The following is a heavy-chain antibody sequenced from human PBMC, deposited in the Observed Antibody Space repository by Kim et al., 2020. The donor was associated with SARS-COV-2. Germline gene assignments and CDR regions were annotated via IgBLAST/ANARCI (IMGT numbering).Heavy chain of an antibody. CDR2: IWYDGSNK. Sequence: GGSLRLSCAASGFTFSSYGMHWFRQAPGKGLEWVAVIWYDGSNKYYADSVKGRFTISRDNSKNTLYLQMNSLRAEDTAVYYCAKLSEGYYDILTGYYTPDYYYYGMDVWGQGTTVTVSS. CDR1: GFTFSSYG. V-gene: IGHV3-33*06. D-gene: IGHD3-9*01. CDR3: AKLSEGYYDILTGYYTPDYYYYGMDV. J-gene: IGHJ6*02.